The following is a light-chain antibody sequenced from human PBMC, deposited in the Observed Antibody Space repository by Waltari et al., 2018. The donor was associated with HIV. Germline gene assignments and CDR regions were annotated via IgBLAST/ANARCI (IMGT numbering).Light chain of an antibody. V-gene: IGKV3-15*01. Sequence: IVMTQSPVTLSVSPGQRATLSCRASQSISGNIAWYQQKPGQAPRLLIFAAPTRAPNVPARFNGIGFGTEFTLSIRDLQSEDLGIYHCQQYIEWPLTFGQGTKV. J-gene: IGKJ1*01. CDR1: QSISGN. CDR2: AAP. CDR3: QQYIEWPLT.